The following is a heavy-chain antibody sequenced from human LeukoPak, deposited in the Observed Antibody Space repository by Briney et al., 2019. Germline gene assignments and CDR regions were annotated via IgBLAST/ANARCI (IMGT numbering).Heavy chain of an antibody. V-gene: IGHV3-23*01. CDR2: IWGSGDRT. CDR1: GFIFRNYA. Sequence: TGGSLRLSCAASGFIFRNYAMNWVRQAPGKGLEWVSNIWGSGDRTYYADSVKGRFIISRDSAENPLYLQMNSLRVEDTAVYYCARDLLTYGDSVGRFDYWGQGTLVTVS. D-gene: IGHD4-17*01. J-gene: IGHJ4*02. CDR3: ARDLLTYGDSVGRFDY.